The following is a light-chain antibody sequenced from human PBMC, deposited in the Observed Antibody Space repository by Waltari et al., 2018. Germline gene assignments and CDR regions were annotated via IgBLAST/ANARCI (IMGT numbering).Light chain of an antibody. CDR3: QQFYSTPYT. V-gene: IGKV4-1*01. J-gene: IGKJ2*01. CDR1: QCVLYSSNNLNH. Sequence: RATINCKSSQCVLYSSNNLNHLAWDQQQPGQPPKLLIYGASTRESGVPDRFSGSGSGTDFTLTISSLQAEDVAVYYCQQFYSTPYTFGQGTKLEIK. CDR2: GAS.